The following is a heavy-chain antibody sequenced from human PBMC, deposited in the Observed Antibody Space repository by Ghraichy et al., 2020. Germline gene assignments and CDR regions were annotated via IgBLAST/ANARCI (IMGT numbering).Heavy chain of an antibody. CDR2: INSDGSTT. Sequence: GESLNISCAASGFSFSNAWMHWVRQAPGKGLMWVSHINSDGSTTTYADSVKGRFTISRDNAKNTVYLQMNSLRAEDTAVYYCARDIGYSLHYWGQGTQVTVSS. D-gene: IGHD5-18*01. J-gene: IGHJ4*02. CDR1: GFSFSNAW. CDR3: ARDIGYSLHY. V-gene: IGHV3-74*01.